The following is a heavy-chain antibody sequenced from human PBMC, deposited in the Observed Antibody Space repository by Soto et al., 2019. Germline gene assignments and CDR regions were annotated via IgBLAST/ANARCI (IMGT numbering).Heavy chain of an antibody. CDR2: FSGSGGNT. J-gene: IGHJ4*02. Sequence: ALRLTCAASGVTFSINAMSWVRQAPGKGLEWISSFSGSGGNTYYAESVKGRFTISRDNSKNTLYLQMNSLRAEDTAVYYCAKDRGHCNVGICYSSYYFDYWGQGTLVTVSS. CDR1: GVTFSINA. D-gene: IGHD2-15*01. V-gene: IGHV3-23*01. CDR3: AKDRGHCNVGICYSSYYFDY.